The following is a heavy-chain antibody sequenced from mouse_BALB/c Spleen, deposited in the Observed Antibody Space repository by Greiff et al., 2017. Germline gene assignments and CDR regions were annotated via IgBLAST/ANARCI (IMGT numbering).Heavy chain of an antibody. J-gene: IGHJ2*01. V-gene: IGHV5-17*02. CDR2: ISSGSSTI. D-gene: IGHD1-1*01. Sequence: EVKVVESGGGLVQPGGSRKLSCAASGFTFSSFGMHWVRQAPEKGLEWVAYISSGSSTIYYADTVKGRFTISRDNPKNTLFLQMTSLRSEDTAMYYCARWGYYGSSFDYWGQGTTLTVSS. CDR1: GFTFSSFG. CDR3: ARWGYYGSSFDY.